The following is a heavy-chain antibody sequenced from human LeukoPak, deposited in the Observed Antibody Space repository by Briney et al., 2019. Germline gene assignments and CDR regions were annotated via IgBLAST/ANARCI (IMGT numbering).Heavy chain of an antibody. CDR3: ARDLKRITIFLPHGY. CDR2: ISYDGSNK. D-gene: IGHD3-9*01. Sequence: PGGSLRLSCAASGFTFSSYAMHWVRQAPGKGLEWVAVISYDGSNKYYADSVKGRLTISRDNSKNTLYLQMNSLRAEDTAVYYCARDLKRITIFLPHGYWGQGTLVTVSS. J-gene: IGHJ4*02. CDR1: GFTFSSYA. V-gene: IGHV3-30*04.